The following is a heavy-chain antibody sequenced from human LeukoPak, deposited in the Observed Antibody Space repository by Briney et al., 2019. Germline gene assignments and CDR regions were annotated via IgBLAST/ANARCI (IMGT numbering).Heavy chain of an antibody. CDR3: ARVRGDIRDGYTYYYYYMDV. V-gene: IGHV3-30*03. CDR2: ISNDGNNK. CDR1: GFTFNYFA. D-gene: IGHD5-24*01. Sequence: GGSLRLSCAASGFTFNYFAMHWVRQAPGKGLEWLAVISNDGNNKYYADSVKGRFTISRDNSKNTLYLQMNSLRAEDTAVYYCARVRGDIRDGYTYYYYYMDVWGKGTTVTISS. J-gene: IGHJ6*03.